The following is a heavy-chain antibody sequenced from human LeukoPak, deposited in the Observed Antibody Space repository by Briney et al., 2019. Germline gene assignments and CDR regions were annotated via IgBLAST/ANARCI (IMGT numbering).Heavy chain of an antibody. CDR2: IIPIFGIA. CDR3: ARASYYYDSRGYRRYNWFVP. CDR1: GGTFSSYA. D-gene: IGHD3-22*01. V-gene: IGHV1-69*05. J-gene: IGHJ5*02. Sequence: SVKVSCKASGGTFSSYAISWVRPAPGQGLEWMGRIIPIFGIANYAQKFQGRVRITTDDATSTAYMELSSLRSDDSAVYYCARASYYYDSRGYRRYNWFVPWGQGTLVTVSS.